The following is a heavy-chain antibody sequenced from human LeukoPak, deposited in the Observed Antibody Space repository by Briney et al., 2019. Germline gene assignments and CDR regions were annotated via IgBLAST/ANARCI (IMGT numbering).Heavy chain of an antibody. CDR1: GFTFNNYA. J-gene: IGHJ4*02. CDR3: ARTEATEPFDY. V-gene: IGHV3-23*01. Sequence: GGSLRLSCEASGFTFNNYAMSWVRQAPGKGLEWVSAMSGSGGMTYTADSVKGRFTISRDNSKNTLDLQMNSLRAEDTAVYYCARTEATEPFDYWGQGTLVTVSS. CDR2: MSGSGGMT. D-gene: IGHD5-24*01.